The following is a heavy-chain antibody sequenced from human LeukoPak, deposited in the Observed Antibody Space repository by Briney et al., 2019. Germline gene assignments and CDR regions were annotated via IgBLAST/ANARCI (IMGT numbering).Heavy chain of an antibody. J-gene: IGHJ5*02. CDR1: GFTFSDFG. CDR3: AKEVHDHIWGRSHVNNFDP. CDR2: ISFDGAYT. V-gene: IGHV3-30*18. D-gene: IGHD3-16*01. Sequence: GGSLRLSCEVSGFTFSDFGMHWVRQAPAKGLEWLAVISFDGAYTHTSKSLKGRFTISRDNANNTLSLQMTSLRPEDTAVYYCAKEVHDHIWGRSHVNNFDPWGQGTLVTVSS.